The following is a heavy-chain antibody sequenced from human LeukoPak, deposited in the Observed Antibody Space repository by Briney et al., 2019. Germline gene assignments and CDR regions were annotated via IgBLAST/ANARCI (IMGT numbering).Heavy chain of an antibody. V-gene: IGHV4-59*08. D-gene: IGHD3-10*01. Sequence: PSETLSLTCTVSGGSINSYYWSWIRQPPGKGLEWIGYIYYSGSTNYNPSLKSRVTISVDTSKNQFSLKLSSVTAADTAVYYCARHRKYYYGSGSYFDYWGQGTLVTVSS. J-gene: IGHJ4*02. CDR2: IYYSGST. CDR3: ARHRKYYYGSGSYFDY. CDR1: GGSINSYY.